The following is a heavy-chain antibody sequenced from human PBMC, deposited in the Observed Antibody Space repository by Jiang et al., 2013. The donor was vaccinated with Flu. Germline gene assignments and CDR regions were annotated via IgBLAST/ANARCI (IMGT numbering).Heavy chain of an antibody. V-gene: IGHV4-59*01. D-gene: IGHD3-16*01. CDR1: GGSISSYY. J-gene: IGHJ6*04. Sequence: PGLVKPSETLSLTCTVSGGSISSYYWSWIRQPPGKGLEWIGYIYYSGSTNYNPSLKSRVTISVDTSKNQFSLKLSSVTAADTAVYYCARSYYDYVWGNLPRYYYGMDVWGKGTTVTVSS. CDR2: IYYSGST. CDR3: ARSYYDYVWGNLPRYYYGMDV.